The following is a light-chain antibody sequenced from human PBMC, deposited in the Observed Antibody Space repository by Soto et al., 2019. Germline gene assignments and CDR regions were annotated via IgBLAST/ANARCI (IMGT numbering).Light chain of an antibody. V-gene: IGLV2-8*01. Sequence: QSALTQPPSASGSPGQSVTISCTGTSSDVGGYNYVSWYQQHPGKAPELMIYEVSQRPSGVPDRFSGSKSGNTASLTVSGLQAEDEADYYCSSYAGSDNLVFGGGTKLTVL. CDR2: EVS. J-gene: IGLJ2*01. CDR3: SSYAGSDNLV. CDR1: SSDVGGYNY.